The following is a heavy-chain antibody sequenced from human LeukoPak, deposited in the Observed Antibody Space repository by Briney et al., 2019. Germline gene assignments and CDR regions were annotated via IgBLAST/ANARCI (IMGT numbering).Heavy chain of an antibody. CDR2: VSSTGGTT. Sequence: GGSLRLSCAASGFTFSTYGMSWVRQAPGKGLEWVSAVSSTGGTTYYADSVKGRFTISRDNSKNTLFLQMNSLRAEDTAVYYCAKAPTPVVAATLFHHWGQGTLVTVS. CDR3: AKAPTPVVAATLFHH. D-gene: IGHD2-15*01. J-gene: IGHJ1*01. V-gene: IGHV3-23*01. CDR1: GFTFSTYG.